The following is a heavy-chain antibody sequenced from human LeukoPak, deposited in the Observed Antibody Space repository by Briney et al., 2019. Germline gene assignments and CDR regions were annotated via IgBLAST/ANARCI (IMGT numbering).Heavy chain of an antibody. CDR3: AKEPYYYDSSGYRRHFDY. D-gene: IGHD3-22*01. Sequence: GGSLRLSCAASGFTFSSYWMSWVRQAPGKGLEWVANIKQDGSEKYYVDSVKGRFTISRDNSKNTLYLQMNSLRAEDTAVYYCAKEPYYYDSSGYRRHFDYWGQGTLVTVSS. J-gene: IGHJ4*02. CDR2: IKQDGSEK. V-gene: IGHV3-7*03. CDR1: GFTFSSYW.